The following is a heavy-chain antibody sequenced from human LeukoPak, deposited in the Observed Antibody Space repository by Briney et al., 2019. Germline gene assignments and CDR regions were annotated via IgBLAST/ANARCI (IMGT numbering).Heavy chain of an antibody. Sequence: SGTLSLTCAVSGGSISSSNWWSWVRQPPGKGLEWIGEIYHSGSTNYNPSLKSRVTISVDKSKNQFSLKLSSVTAADTAVYYCARVHCSSTSCYGGYYFDYWGQGTLVTVSS. CDR3: ARVHCSSTSCYGGYYFDY. D-gene: IGHD2-2*01. CDR1: GGSISSSNW. J-gene: IGHJ4*02. V-gene: IGHV4-4*02. CDR2: IYHSGST.